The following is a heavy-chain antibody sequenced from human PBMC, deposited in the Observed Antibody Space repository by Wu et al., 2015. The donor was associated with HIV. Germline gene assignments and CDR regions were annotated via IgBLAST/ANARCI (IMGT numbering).Heavy chain of an antibody. V-gene: IGHV1-2*02. Sequence: QVQLVQSGAEVKKPGASVKVSCKASGYTFTDYHMHWVRQAPGQGLEWLGRINPNSGDTDYAQKFQGRVTMTRDTSISTAYMELSSLRSDDTALYYCARDPGGIYYYYHYMDVWGKGTTVTVSS. D-gene: IGHD2/OR15-2a*01. J-gene: IGHJ6*03. CDR1: GYTFTDYH. CDR2: INPNSGDT. CDR3: ARDPGGIYYYYHYMDV.